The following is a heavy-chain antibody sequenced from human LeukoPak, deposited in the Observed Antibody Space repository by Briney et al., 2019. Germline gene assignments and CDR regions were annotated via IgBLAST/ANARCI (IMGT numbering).Heavy chain of an antibody. D-gene: IGHD2-21*01. CDR1: GFTFSSYE. J-gene: IGHJ3*02. CDR3: ARDLLCGGASCYEPDTFDI. Sequence: GGSLRLSCAASGFTFSSYELNWVRQAPGKGLEWISYISSGGGTIYYADSVKGRFTISRDDARNSLYLQMKSLRAEDTAVYYCARDLLCGGASCYEPDTFDIWGQGTMVTVSS. CDR2: ISSGGGTI. V-gene: IGHV3-48*03.